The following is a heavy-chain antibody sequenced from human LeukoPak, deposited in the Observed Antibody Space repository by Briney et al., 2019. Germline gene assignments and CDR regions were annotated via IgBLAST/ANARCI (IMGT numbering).Heavy chain of an antibody. V-gene: IGHV3-9*01. J-gene: IGHJ4*02. Sequence: GGSLRLSCAASGFTFDDYAMHWVRQAPGKGLEWVSGISWNSGSIGYADSVKGRFTISRDNAKNSLYLQMNSLRAEDTALYYCAKRGSSSWFGGVDYWGQGTLVTVSS. CDR3: AKRGSSSWFGGVDY. CDR2: ISWNSGSI. CDR1: GFTFDDYA. D-gene: IGHD2-2*01.